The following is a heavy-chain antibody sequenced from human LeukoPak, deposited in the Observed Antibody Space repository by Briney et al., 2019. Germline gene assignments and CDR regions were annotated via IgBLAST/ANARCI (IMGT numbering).Heavy chain of an antibody. CDR2: IGTDTTTT. CDR3: ARDRSGSYCTDF. CDR1: GFIFSNYN. Sequence: GGSLRLSCAASGFIFSNYNFNWVRQAPGKGPEWISYIGTDTTTTYYADSFKGRFAISRDNAKNSLYLYIHSLTGEDTAVYYCARDRSGSYCTDFWGRGTLVTVS. J-gene: IGHJ4*02. D-gene: IGHD1-26*01. V-gene: IGHV3-48*01.